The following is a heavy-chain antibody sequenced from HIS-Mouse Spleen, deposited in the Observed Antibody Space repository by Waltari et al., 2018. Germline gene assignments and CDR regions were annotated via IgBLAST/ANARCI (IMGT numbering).Heavy chain of an antibody. D-gene: IGHD6-13*01. J-gene: IGHJ2*01. CDR3: AREIPYSSSWYDWYFDL. Sequence: QLQLQESGPGLVKRSETLSPTCPVSGGSISSSSYYWCWIRQPPGKGLEWIGSIYYSGSTYYNPSLKSRVTISVDTSKNQFSLKLSSVTAADTAVYYCAREIPYSSSWYDWYFDLWGRGTLVTVSS. CDR2: IYYSGST. V-gene: IGHV4-39*07. CDR1: GGSISSSSYY.